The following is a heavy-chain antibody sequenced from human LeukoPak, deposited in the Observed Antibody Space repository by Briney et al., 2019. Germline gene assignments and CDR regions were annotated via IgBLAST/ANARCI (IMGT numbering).Heavy chain of an antibody. D-gene: IGHD2-15*01. CDR2: INHSGST. CDR3: ARIYCSGGSCRYYFDY. CDR1: GGSFSGYY. V-gene: IGHV4-34*01. J-gene: IGHJ4*02. Sequence: SGTLSLTCAVYGGSFSGYYWSWIRQPPGKGLEWIGEINHSGSTNYNPSLKSRVTISVDTSKNQFSLKLSSVTAADTAVYYCARIYCSGGSCRYYFDYWGQGTLVTVSS.